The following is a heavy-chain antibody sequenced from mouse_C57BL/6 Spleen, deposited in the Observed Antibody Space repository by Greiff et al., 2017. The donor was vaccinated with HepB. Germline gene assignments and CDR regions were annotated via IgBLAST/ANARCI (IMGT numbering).Heavy chain of an antibody. CDR2: ISSGGSYT. V-gene: IGHV5-6*01. Sequence: EVKLQESGGDLVKPGGSLKLSCAASGFTFSSYGMSWVRQTPDKRLEWVATISSGGSYTYYPDSVKGRFTISRDNAKNTLYLQMSSLKSEDTAMYYCARHSLYDYFDYWGQGTTLTVSS. J-gene: IGHJ2*01. CDR1: GFTFSSYG. CDR3: ARHSLYDYFDY. D-gene: IGHD1-1*01.